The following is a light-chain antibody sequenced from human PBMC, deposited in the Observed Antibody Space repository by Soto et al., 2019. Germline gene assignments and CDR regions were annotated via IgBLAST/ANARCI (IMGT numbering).Light chain of an antibody. CDR2: DSN. CDR1: SSNIGNNY. Sequence: VLTQPPSVSAAPGQTVTISCSGSSSNIGNNYVSWYQQVPGAAPKLLIYDSNKRPSGIPERFSASKSGTSATLAITGLQTGDEADYYCGAWDGSLRLYVFGSGTKVTVL. V-gene: IGLV1-51*01. J-gene: IGLJ1*01. CDR3: GAWDGSLRLYV.